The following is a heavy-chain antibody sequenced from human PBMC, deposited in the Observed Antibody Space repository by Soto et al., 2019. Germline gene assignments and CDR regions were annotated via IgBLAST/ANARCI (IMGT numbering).Heavy chain of an antibody. V-gene: IGHV4-59*01. CDR3: ARDSYNFDD. CDR2: IYYSGST. CDR1: GGSIRSYY. D-gene: IGHD5-18*01. J-gene: IGHJ4*02. Sequence: GTLSLTCTVSGGSIRSYYWSWIRQPPGKGLEWIGYIYYSGSTDYNPSLKSRVTISVDTSKNQFSLKLRSVTAADTAVYYCARDSYNFDDWGQGILVTVSS.